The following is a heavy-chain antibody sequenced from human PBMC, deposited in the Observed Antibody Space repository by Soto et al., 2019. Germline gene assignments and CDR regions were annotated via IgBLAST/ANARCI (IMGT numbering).Heavy chain of an antibody. CDR1: GFIFSSYW. D-gene: IGHD3-10*01. CDR3: ARGPGSGRDY. CDR2: IKQDESEK. Sequence: EVQLVESGGGLVQPGGSLRLSCAASGFIFSSYWMHWVRQAPGRGLEWVANIKQDESEKYYVDSVKGRFTISRDNAKNSLYLQMNTLRADDTSVYYCARGPGSGRDYWGLGTLVTVSS. J-gene: IGHJ4*02. V-gene: IGHV3-7*01.